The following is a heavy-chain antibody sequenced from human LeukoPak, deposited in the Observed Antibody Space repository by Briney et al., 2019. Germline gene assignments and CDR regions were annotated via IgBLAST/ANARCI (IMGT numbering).Heavy chain of an antibody. J-gene: IGHJ4*02. Sequence: SETLSLTCTVSGGSISSGDYYWSWIRQHPGKGLEWIRYIYYSGNTFYNASLKSRVTISVDTPKNQFSLKLSSVTAADTAVYFCASYYYDSGGYYFDCWGQGTLVTVSS. D-gene: IGHD3-22*01. CDR2: IYYSGNT. CDR1: GGSISSGDYY. V-gene: IGHV4-31*03. CDR3: ASYYYDSGGYYFDC.